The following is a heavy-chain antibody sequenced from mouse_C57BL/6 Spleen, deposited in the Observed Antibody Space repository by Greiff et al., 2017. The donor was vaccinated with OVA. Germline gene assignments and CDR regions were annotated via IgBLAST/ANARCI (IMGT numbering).Heavy chain of an antibody. CDR2: IFPGSGST. V-gene: IGHV1-75*01. Sequence: VQLQESGPELVKPGASVKISCKASGYTFTDYYINWVKQRPGQGLEWIGWIFPGSGSTYYNEKFKGKATLTVDKSSSTAYMLLSSLTSEDSAVYFCARRGEGPNWPFAYWGQGTLVTVSA. CDR1: GYTFTDYY. D-gene: IGHD4-1*01. J-gene: IGHJ3*01. CDR3: ARRGEGPNWPFAY.